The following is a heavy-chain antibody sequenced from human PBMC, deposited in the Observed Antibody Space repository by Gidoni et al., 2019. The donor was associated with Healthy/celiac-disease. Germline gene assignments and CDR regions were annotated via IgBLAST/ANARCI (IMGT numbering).Heavy chain of an antibody. J-gene: IGHJ6*02. Sequence: QVQLQESGPGLVKPSQTLSLTCPVSGGSISSVGYYWSWIRQHPGKGLEWIGYIYYSGSTYYHPSLKSRVTISVDTSKNQFSLKLSSVTAADTAVYYCARGSRITIFGVVIPSGMDVWGQGTTVTVSS. CDR3: ARGSRITIFGVVIPSGMDV. D-gene: IGHD3-3*01. CDR2: IYYSGST. CDR1: GGSISSVGYY. V-gene: IGHV4-31*03.